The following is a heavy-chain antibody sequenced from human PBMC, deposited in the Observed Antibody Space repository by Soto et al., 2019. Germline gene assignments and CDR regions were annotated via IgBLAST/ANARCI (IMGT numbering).Heavy chain of an antibody. J-gene: IGHJ6*02. V-gene: IGHV3-30*18. CDR3: AKDVVVGATTGLGDYYYYYGMDV. CDR1: GFTFSSYG. Sequence: QVQLVESGGGVVQPGRSLRLSCAASGFTFSSYGMHWVRQAPGKGLEWVAVISYDGSNKYYADSVKGRFTISRDNSKNTLYLQMNSLRADDTAVYNCAKDVVVGATTGLGDYYYYYGMDVWGQGTTVTVSS. D-gene: IGHD1-26*01. CDR2: ISYDGSNK.